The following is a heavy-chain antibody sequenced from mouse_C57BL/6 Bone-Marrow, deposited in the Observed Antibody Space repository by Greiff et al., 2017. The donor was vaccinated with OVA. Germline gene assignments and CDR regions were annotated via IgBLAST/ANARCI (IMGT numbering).Heavy chain of an antibody. V-gene: IGHV1-64*01. CDR3: ARKGGYYAMDY. CDR1: GYTFTSYW. J-gene: IGHJ4*01. CDR2: IHPNSGST. Sequence: QVQLQQPGAELVKPGASVKLSCKASGYTFTSYWMHWVKQRPGQGLEWIGMIHPNSGSTNYNEKFKSKATLTVDKSSRTAYMQLSSLTSEDSAVYYCARKGGYYAMDYWGQGTSVTVSS.